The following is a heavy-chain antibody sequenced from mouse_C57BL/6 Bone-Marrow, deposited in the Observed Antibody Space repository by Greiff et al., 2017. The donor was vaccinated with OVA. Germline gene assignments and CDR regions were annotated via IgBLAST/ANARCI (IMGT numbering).Heavy chain of an antibody. V-gene: IGHV5-12*01. Sequence: DVQLQESGGGLVQPGGSLKLSCAASGFTFSDYYMYWVRQTPEKRLEWVAYISNGGGSTYYPDTVKGRFTISRDNAKNTLYLQMSRLKSEDTAMYYCARRGFPFYAMDYWGQGTSVTVSS. CDR1: GFTFSDYY. CDR2: ISNGGGST. J-gene: IGHJ4*01. CDR3: ARRGFPFYAMDY.